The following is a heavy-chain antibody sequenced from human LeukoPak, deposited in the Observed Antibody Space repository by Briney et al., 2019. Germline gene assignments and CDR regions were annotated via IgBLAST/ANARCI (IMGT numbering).Heavy chain of an antibody. Sequence: GGSMRLCCASPARTLSSYAMSWVRRAPGKGLEWVSAISGSGGSTYYADSVKGRFTISRDNSENTLYLQMNSLRAEDTAVYYCAKDAYYRIGYFQHWGQGTLVTVSS. CDR2: ISGSGGST. V-gene: IGHV3-23*01. D-gene: IGHD3-10*01. CDR3: AKDAYYRIGYFQH. J-gene: IGHJ1*01. CDR1: ARTLSSYA.